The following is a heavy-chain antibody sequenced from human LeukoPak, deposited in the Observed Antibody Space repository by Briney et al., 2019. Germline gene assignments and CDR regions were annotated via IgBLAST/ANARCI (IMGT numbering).Heavy chain of an antibody. Sequence: GGSLRLSCTASGFTFSDYGMNWVRLAPGKGLGWVSSISGRSRHMYYTDSAKGRLTSSRDNAKNSLYLQMNSLRAEDTAVYYCARAFPPLRTSAAGDFWGQGTLVTVSS. CDR1: GFTFSDYG. D-gene: IGHD6-25*01. J-gene: IGHJ4*02. CDR3: ARAFPPLRTSAAGDF. CDR2: ISGRSRHM. V-gene: IGHV3-21*06.